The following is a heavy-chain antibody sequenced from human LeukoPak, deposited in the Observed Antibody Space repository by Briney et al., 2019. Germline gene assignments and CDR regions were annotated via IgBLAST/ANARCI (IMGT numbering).Heavy chain of an antibody. Sequence: GASVEVSCKASGYTFTSYGISWVRQAPGQGLEWMGWISAYNGNTNYAQKLQGRVTMTTDTSTSTAYMELRSLRSDDTAVYYCARAAYCSSTSCYGWFDPWGQGTLVTVSS. CDR1: GYTFTSYG. CDR3: ARAAYCSSTSCYGWFDP. J-gene: IGHJ5*02. CDR2: ISAYNGNT. V-gene: IGHV1-18*01. D-gene: IGHD2-2*01.